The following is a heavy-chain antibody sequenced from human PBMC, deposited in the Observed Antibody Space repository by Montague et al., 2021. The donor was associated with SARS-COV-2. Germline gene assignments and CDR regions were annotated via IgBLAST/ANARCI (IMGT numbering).Heavy chain of an antibody. Sequence: PALVKPTQTLTLTCTFSGFSLTTSGMSVTWIRQPPEKALEWLARLDWDDDTYYRTSLETRLTLSKDTSKNQVALTMTNVDPADTGTYFCARMRRRGGSGLDDPFDIWGEGTLVTVSS. V-gene: IGHV2-70*11. J-gene: IGHJ3*02. CDR1: GFSLTTSGMS. CDR3: ARMRRRGGSGLDDPFDI. CDR2: LDWDDDT. D-gene: IGHD2-15*01.